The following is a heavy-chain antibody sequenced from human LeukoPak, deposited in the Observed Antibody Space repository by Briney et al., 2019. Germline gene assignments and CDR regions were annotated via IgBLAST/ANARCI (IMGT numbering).Heavy chain of an antibody. CDR1: GFISTNAW. CDR3: TTEYRDSSGWYGAFDI. Sequence: GGSLRLSCAASGFISTNAWMSWVRQAPGKGLEWVGRIKSKTDGGATDFAAPVKGGFTISRDDSKNTLYLQMNSLKIEDTAVYYCTTEYRDSSGWYGAFDIWGQGTMVTASS. D-gene: IGHD6-19*01. J-gene: IGHJ3*02. V-gene: IGHV3-15*01. CDR2: IKSKTDGGAT.